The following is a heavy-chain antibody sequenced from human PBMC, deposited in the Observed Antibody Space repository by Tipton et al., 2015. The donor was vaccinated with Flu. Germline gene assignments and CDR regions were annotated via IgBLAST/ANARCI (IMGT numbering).Heavy chain of an antibody. Sequence: TLSLTCAVYGGSFSGYYSSWIRQPPGKGLEWIGEINHSGSTNYNPSLKSRVTISVDTSKNQFSLKLSSVTAADTAVYYCARGQSYYYYYYGMDVWGQGTTVTVSS. D-gene: IGHD3-16*02. J-gene: IGHJ6*02. CDR2: INHSGST. V-gene: IGHV4-34*01. CDR3: ARGQSYYYYYYGMDV. CDR1: GGSFSGYY.